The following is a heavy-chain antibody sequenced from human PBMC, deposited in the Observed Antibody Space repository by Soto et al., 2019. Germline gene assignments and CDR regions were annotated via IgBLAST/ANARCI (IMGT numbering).Heavy chain of an antibody. J-gene: IGHJ4*02. V-gene: IGHV3-64*01. D-gene: IGHD1-1*01. CDR3: ARGENWNPGSHFDY. CDR2: ISNNGGST. Sequence: PGGSLRLSCTASGFTFSIYAMHWVRQAPGKGLEYVSAISNNGGSTYYANSVKGRFTISRDNSKNTLYLQMGSLTPEDMAVYYCARGENWNPGSHFDYWGQGTLVTVSS. CDR1: GFTFSIYA.